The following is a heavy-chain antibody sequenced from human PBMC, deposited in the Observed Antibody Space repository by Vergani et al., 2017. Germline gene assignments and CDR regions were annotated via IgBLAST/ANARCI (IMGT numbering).Heavy chain of an antibody. J-gene: IGHJ6*02. CDR2: IIPILGIA. D-gene: IGHD1-7*01. Sequence: QVQLVQSGAEVKKPGSSVKVSCKASGGTFSNYTISWVRQAPGQGLEWMGRIIPILGIANYAQKFQGRVTITADKSTSTAYMELSSLRSEDTAVYYCARVWNWNYARKVLTDYYGMDVWGQGTTVTVSS. CDR3: ARVWNWNYARKVLTDYYGMDV. V-gene: IGHV1-69*02. CDR1: GGTFSNYT.